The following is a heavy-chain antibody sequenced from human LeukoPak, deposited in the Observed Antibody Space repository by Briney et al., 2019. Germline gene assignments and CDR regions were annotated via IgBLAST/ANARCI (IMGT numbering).Heavy chain of an antibody. Sequence: GGSLRLSCAASGFTFSSYDMSWVRQAPGKGLEWVSAVSGSGGSTYYADSVKGRFTISRDNSKSTLFLQMNSLRAGDTAVYYCAKDSHSGTYFDSWGRGTLVTVSS. CDR3: AKDSHSGTYFDS. V-gene: IGHV3-23*01. CDR1: GFTFSSYD. J-gene: IGHJ4*02. CDR2: VSGSGGST. D-gene: IGHD1-26*01.